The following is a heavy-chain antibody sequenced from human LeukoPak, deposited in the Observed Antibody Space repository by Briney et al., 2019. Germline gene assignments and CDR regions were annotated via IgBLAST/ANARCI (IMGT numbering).Heavy chain of an antibody. CDR2: ISAYNGNT. Sequence: GASVKVSCKASGYTFTTYGISWVRQAPGQGLEWMGWISAYNGNTNYAQKLQGRVTMTTDTSTSTPYMELRSLRSDATAVYYCARISGYCTNGVCYPPSDPWGKGTLVTVSS. D-gene: IGHD2-8*01. J-gene: IGHJ5*02. V-gene: IGHV1-18*01. CDR1: GYTFTTYG. CDR3: ARISGYCTNGVCYPPSDP.